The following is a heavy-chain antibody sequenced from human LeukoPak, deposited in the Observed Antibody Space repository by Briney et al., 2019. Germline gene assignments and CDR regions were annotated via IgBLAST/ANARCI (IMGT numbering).Heavy chain of an antibody. CDR3: ARGPRQWLALIDY. D-gene: IGHD6-19*01. V-gene: IGHV4-39*07. CDR2: IYYSGST. Sequence: PSETLSLTCTVSGVSISSSNSYWGWIRQPPGKGLEWIGSIYYSGSTYYNPSLKSRVTISVDTSKNQFSLKLSSVTAADTAVYYCARGPRQWLALIDYWGQGTLVTVSS. J-gene: IGHJ4*02. CDR1: GVSISSSNSY.